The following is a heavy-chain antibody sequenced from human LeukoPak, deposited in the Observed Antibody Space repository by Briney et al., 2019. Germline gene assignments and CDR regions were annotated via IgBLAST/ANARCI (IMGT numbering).Heavy chain of an antibody. CDR1: GGSISSGSYC. J-gene: IGHJ3*02. Sequence: SQTLSLTCTVSGGSISSGSYCWSWIRQPAGKGLEWIGRIYTSGSTNYNPSLKSRVTISVDTSKNQFSLKLSSVTAADTAVYYCATGTTGTAAFDIWGQGTMVTVSS. D-gene: IGHD1-1*01. CDR3: ATGTTGTAAFDI. V-gene: IGHV4-61*02. CDR2: IYTSGST.